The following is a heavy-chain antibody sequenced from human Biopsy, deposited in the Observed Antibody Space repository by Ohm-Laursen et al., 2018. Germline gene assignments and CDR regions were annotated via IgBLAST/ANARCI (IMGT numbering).Heavy chain of an antibody. CDR3: QGGHLPPGQFYGVDA. J-gene: IGHJ6*02. CDR2: LHDRGVT. CDR1: GFTVYNNY. Sequence: SLRLSCAASGFTVYNNYMSWVRQVPGKGLEWVSSLHDRGVTYYADSVKGRFTISGDNSKNTLYLQMNGLRAEDTAVYFCQGGHLPPGQFYGVDAWGQGTTVTVSS. V-gene: IGHV3-53*01. D-gene: IGHD3-16*01.